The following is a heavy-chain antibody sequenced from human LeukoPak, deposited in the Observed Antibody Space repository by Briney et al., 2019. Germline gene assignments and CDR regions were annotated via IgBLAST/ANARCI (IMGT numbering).Heavy chain of an antibody. CDR1: GGSFSGYY. D-gene: IGHD6-19*01. CDR3: ARRWLVLRAFDY. V-gene: IGHV4-34*01. J-gene: IGHJ4*02. Sequence: SETLSLTCAVYGGSFSGYYWSWIRQPPGKGLEWIGEINHSGSTNYNPSLKSRLTMSADTSKNQFSLKLSSVTAADTAVYYCARRWLVLRAFDYWGQGTLVTVSS. CDR2: INHSGST.